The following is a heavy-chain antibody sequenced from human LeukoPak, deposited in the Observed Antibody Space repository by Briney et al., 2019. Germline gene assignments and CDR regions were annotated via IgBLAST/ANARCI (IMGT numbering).Heavy chain of an antibody. Sequence: ASVKVSCKASGYTFTSYGISWVRQAPGQGLEWMGWISAYNGNTNYAQKLQGRVTMTTDTSTSTAYMELRSLRSDDTAVYYCARDETPWYSSSSGSYHYWGQGTLVTVSS. CDR1: GYTFTSYG. CDR2: ISAYNGNT. CDR3: ARDETPWYSSSSGSYHY. D-gene: IGHD6-6*01. V-gene: IGHV1-18*01. J-gene: IGHJ4*02.